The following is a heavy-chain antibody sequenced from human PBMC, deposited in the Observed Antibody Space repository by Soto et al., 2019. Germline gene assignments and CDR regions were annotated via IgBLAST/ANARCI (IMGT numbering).Heavy chain of an antibody. CDR2: ISAAGDP. CDR1: GFTFRNYD. Sequence: EVQLVESGGGLVQPGGSLRLSCEASGFTFRNYDMHWVRQATGKGLEWVSGISAAGDPDYADSVEGRFTITRENAQNSFFLQMYSLRVGDTAVYYCARTDRDFYGLDVWGQGTTVIVSS. CDR3: ARTDRDFYGLDV. V-gene: IGHV3-13*05. J-gene: IGHJ6*02.